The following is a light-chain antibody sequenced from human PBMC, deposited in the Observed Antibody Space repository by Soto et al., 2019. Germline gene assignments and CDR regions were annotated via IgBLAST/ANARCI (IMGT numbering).Light chain of an antibody. Sequence: ELVLTQSPATLSVSPGEGATLSCRASQSVSSNLAWYQQKPGQAPRLLIYGASTRATGIPARFSGSGSWTEFTLTLSSLQSEDFAVYYCQQYNDWPPMTFGQGTRLEIK. V-gene: IGKV3-15*01. CDR3: QQYNDWPPMT. CDR1: QSVSSN. J-gene: IGKJ5*01. CDR2: GAS.